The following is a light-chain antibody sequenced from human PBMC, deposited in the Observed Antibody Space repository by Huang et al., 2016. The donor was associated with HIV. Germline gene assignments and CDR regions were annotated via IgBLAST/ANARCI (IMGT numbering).Light chain of an antibody. CDR3: QQYGSSPWT. Sequence: EIVLTQSPGSLSLSPGEGATLSCRASQSVNNNYLAWYQQKPGQAPGLLIFSASNRATGIPDSFGGSGSGTDFTLTIRSLEPEDFAMYYCQQYGSSPWTFGQGTKVEVK. J-gene: IGKJ1*01. CDR1: QSVNNNY. V-gene: IGKV3-20*01. CDR2: SAS.